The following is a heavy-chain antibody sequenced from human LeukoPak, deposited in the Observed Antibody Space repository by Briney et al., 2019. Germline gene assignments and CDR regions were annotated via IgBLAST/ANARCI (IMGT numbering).Heavy chain of an antibody. J-gene: IGHJ4*02. CDR1: GYIFTSYL. V-gene: IGHV5-10-1*01. D-gene: IGHD6-19*01. Sequence: GESLMTSCKGSGYIFTSYLISWVRQMPGKGLEWMGRINPTNSYSNYNPSFQGHVTFSVDKSIATAYLQWTTLKASDTAMYYCARGGWLDDYWGQGTLVTVSS. CDR3: ARGGWLDDY. CDR2: INPTNSYS.